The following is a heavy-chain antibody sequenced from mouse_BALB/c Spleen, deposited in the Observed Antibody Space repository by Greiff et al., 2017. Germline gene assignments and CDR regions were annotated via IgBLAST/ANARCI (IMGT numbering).Heavy chain of an antibody. Sequence: QVQLQQPGAELVKPGASVKLSCKASGYTFTSYYMYWVKQRPGQGLEWIGGINPSNGGTNFNEKFKSKATLTVDKSSSTAYMQLSSLTSEDSAVYYCTRSLYYGSSYNYVDYWGQGTTLTVSS. J-gene: IGHJ2*01. D-gene: IGHD1-1*01. CDR3: TRSLYYGSSYNYVDY. V-gene: IGHV1S81*02. CDR2: INPSNGGT. CDR1: GYTFTSYY.